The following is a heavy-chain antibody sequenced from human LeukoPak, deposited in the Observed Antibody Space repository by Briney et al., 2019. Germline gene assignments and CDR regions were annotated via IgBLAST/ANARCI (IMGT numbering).Heavy chain of an antibody. Sequence: SETLSLTCAVYGGSFSGYYWSWIRQPPGRGLEWIGEINHSGSTNYNPSLKSRVTISVDTSKNQFSLKLSSVTAADTAMYYCATGLQSSWYRPYFDYWGQGTLVTVSS. V-gene: IGHV4-34*01. CDR1: GGSFSGYY. CDR3: ATGLQSSWYRPYFDY. CDR2: INHSGST. D-gene: IGHD6-13*01. J-gene: IGHJ4*02.